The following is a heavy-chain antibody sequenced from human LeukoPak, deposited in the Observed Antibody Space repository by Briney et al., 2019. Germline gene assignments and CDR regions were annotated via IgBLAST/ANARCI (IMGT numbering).Heavy chain of an antibody. CDR1: GFTFSDYY. CDR2: ISSSSSYT. D-gene: IGHD3-10*01. V-gene: IGHV3-11*05. Sequence: PGGSLRLSCAASGFTFSDYYMSWIRQAPGKGLEWVSYISSSSSYTNYADSVKGRFTISRDNAKNSLYLQMNSLRAEETAVHYCARVPRITMVRGVIKAYYFDYWGQGTLVTVSS. CDR3: ARVPRITMVRGVIKAYYFDY. J-gene: IGHJ4*02.